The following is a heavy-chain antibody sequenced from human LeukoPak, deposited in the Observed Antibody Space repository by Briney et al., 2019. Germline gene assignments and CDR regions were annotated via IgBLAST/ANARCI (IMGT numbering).Heavy chain of an antibody. CDR1: GFTFTNYV. V-gene: IGHV3-23*01. CDR3: VYQVQGVVK. CDR2: ISGDGSST. D-gene: IGHD2-2*01. Sequence: GGSLRLSCAASGFTFTNYVMSWVRQAPGKGLEWVSGISGDGSSTYYADSVKGRFTISRDNSKNTLYVQMTSLRAEDTAVYYCVYQVQGVVKWGQGTLVTVSS. J-gene: IGHJ1*01.